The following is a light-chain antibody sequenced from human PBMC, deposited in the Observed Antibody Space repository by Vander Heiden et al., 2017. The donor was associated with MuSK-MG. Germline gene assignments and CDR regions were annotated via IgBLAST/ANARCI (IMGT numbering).Light chain of an antibody. CDR2: NNN. J-gene: IGLJ3*02. CDR3: GTWDSSLSAGM. Sequence: QSVLTQPPSVSAAPGQKLTIACSGSSSNIGNNYVSWYQQFPGTAPKLLIYNNNKRPSGIPDRFSGSKSGTSATLGITGLQTGDEADYYCGTWDSSLSAGMFGGGTKLTVL. V-gene: IGLV1-51*01. CDR1: SSNIGNNY.